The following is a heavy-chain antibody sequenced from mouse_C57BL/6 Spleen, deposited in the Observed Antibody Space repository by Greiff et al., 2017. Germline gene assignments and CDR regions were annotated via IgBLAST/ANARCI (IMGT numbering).Heavy chain of an antibody. J-gene: IGHJ2*01. Sequence: QVQLQQPGTELVKPGASVKLSCKASGYTFTSYWMHWVKLRPGQGLEWIGNINPSNGGTNYNEKFKSKATLTVDKASSTASMQLSSLTSEDYAVYYYTSIYDGYLYYYDYWSQDTTLTDSS. V-gene: IGHV1-53*01. CDR3: TSIYDGYLYYYDY. CDR1: GYTFTSYW. D-gene: IGHD2-3*01. CDR2: INPSNGGT.